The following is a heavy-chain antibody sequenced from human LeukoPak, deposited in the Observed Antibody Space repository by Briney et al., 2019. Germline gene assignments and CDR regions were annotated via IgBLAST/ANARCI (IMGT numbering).Heavy chain of an antibody. CDR2: IYYSGST. V-gene: IGHV4-39*01. Sequence: SETLSLTCTVSGGSISSSSYYWGWIRQPPGKGLEWIGSIYYSGSTYYNPSLKSRVTISVDTSKNQFSLKLSSVTAADTAVYYCAAGESGGFYYWGQGTLVTVSS. D-gene: IGHD7-27*01. CDR1: GGSISSSSYY. CDR3: AAGESGGFYY. J-gene: IGHJ4*02.